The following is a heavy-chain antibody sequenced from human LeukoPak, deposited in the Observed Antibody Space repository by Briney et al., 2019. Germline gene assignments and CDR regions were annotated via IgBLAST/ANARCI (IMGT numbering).Heavy chain of an antibody. CDR3: ARGGYYYYGMDV. Sequence: NPGGSLRLSCAAFGFTFSDYYMSWIRQAPGKGLEWVSYISSSSSYTNYADSVKGRFTISRDNAKNSLYLQMNSLRAEDTAVYYCARGGYYYYGMDVWGKGTTVTVSS. CDR1: GFTFSDYY. V-gene: IGHV3-11*06. J-gene: IGHJ6*04. CDR2: ISSSSSYT. D-gene: IGHD3-16*01.